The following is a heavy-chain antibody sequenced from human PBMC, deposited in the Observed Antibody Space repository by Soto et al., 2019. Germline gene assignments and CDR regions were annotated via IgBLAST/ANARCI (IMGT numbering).Heavy chain of an antibody. Sequence: GGSLRLSCAASGFTFSSYAMHWVRQAPGKGLEWVAVISYDGSSKYYADSVKGRFTISRDNSKNTLYLQMNSLRAEDTAVYYCASCIAVAEDAFDIWGQGTMVTVS. CDR2: ISYDGSSK. D-gene: IGHD6-19*01. J-gene: IGHJ3*02. V-gene: IGHV3-30*04. CDR1: GFTFSSYA. CDR3: ASCIAVAEDAFDI.